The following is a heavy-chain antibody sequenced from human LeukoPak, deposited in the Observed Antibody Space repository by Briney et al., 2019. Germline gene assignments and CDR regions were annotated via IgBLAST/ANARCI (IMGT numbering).Heavy chain of an antibody. Sequence: GSLRLSCAASGFTFSHYAMTWVRQTPGKGLEWVSVISGRGDSTDYPDSMKGRFTVPRNNSKKNPFLQIVNLKAEGTAFNYFAKLGCTCTFCYANYWGQGPLVTVSS. CDR1: GFTFSHYA. J-gene: IGHJ4*02. CDR3: AKLGCTCTFCYANY. CDR2: ISGRGDST. D-gene: IGHD2-2*01. V-gene: IGHV3-23*01.